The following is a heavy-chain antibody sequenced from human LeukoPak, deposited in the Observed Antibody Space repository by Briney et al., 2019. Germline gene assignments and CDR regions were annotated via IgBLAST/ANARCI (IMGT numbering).Heavy chain of an antibody. D-gene: IGHD5-18*01. J-gene: IGHJ6*03. CDR2: IGTAGDT. V-gene: IGHV3-13*01. CDR3: ARGGDFGYSYGGYYYMDV. Sequence: PGGSLRLSCAASGFTFSSYDMHWVRQATGKGLEWVSTIGTAGDTYYPGSVKGRFTISRENAKNSLYLQMNRLRAGDTAVYYCARGGDFGYSYGGYYYMDVWGKGTTVTVSS. CDR1: GFTFSSYD.